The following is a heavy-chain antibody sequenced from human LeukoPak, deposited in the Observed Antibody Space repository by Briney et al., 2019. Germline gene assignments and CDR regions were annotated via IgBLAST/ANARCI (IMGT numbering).Heavy chain of an antibody. CDR2: IRYDGSNK. D-gene: IGHD2-21*02. CDR1: GFTFSSYG. V-gene: IGHV3-30*02. J-gene: IGHJ3*02. CDR3: ARDPYCGGDCYSRFGAFDI. Sequence: GGSLRLSCAASGFTFSSYGMHWVRQAPGKGLEWVAFIRYDGSNKYYADSVKGRFTISRDNSKNTLYLQMNSLRAEDTAVYYCARDPYCGGDCYSRFGAFDIWGQGTMVTVSS.